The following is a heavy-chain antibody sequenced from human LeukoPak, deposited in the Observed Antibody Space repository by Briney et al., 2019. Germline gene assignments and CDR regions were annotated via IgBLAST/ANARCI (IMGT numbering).Heavy chain of an antibody. D-gene: IGHD3-3*01. V-gene: IGHV1-2*02. Sequence: ASVKVSCKASGYTFTAYYMHWVRQAPGQGPEWMGWINPNSGATNYAQKFQGRVTMTRDTSISTAYMELSRLRSDDTAVYYCASGSYDFWSGYDWGQGTLVTVSS. CDR1: GYTFTAYY. J-gene: IGHJ4*02. CDR2: INPNSGAT. CDR3: ASGSYDFWSGYD.